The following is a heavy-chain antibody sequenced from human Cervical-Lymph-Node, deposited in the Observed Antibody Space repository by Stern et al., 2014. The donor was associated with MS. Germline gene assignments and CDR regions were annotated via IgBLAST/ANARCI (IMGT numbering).Heavy chain of an antibody. CDR1: GFTFSHYS. V-gene: IGHV3-21*01. D-gene: IGHD4-17*01. J-gene: IGHJ4*02. Sequence: EVQLVESGGGLVKPGESLRLSCDASGFTFSHYSINWVRQVPGKGLEWISSISNNSTHTYYADSVEGRFTISRDSAKDSVSLHMVSLRAEDTAVYYCARARVGDYARSPHLDSWGQGTLVTVSS. CDR2: ISNNSTHT. CDR3: ARARVGDYARSPHLDS.